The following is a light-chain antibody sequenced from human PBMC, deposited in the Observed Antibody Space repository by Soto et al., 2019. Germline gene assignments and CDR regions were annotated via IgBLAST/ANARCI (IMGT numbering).Light chain of an antibody. V-gene: IGLV2-23*02. Sequence: QSALTQPASVCGSPGQSITISCTGTTSDVGSYDLVSWYQQHPGKAPKIMIYEVSKRPSGDSNRFSGSKSGNTASLTISGLQAEDEADYYCCSYAGGRSPYVFGTGTKVTVL. CDR3: CSYAGGRSPYV. CDR2: EVS. CDR1: TSDVGSYDL. J-gene: IGLJ1*01.